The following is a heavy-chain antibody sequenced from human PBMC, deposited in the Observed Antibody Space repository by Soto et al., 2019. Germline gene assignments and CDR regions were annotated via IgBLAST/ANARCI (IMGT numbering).Heavy chain of an antibody. CDR3: AGGGGYGDPFDY. CDR1: GGSFSGYY. D-gene: IGHD4-17*01. CDR2: INHSGST. V-gene: IGHV4-34*01. Sequence: QVQLQQWGAGLLKPSETLSLTCAVYGGSFSGYYWSWIRQPPGKGLEWIGEINHSGSTNYNPSLKGRVTISVGTSQNQFSLELSSGTAADTAVYCCAGGGGYGDPFDYWGQGTLVTVSS. J-gene: IGHJ4*02.